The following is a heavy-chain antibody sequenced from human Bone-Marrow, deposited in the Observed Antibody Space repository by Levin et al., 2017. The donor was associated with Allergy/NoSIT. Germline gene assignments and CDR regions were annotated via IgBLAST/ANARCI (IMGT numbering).Heavy chain of an antibody. Sequence: ASVKVSCKASGYTFTSYDINWVRQATGQGLEWMGWMNPNSGNTGYAQKFQGRVTMTRNTSISTAYMELSSLRSEDTAVYYCASPQQLVLGAHPAYYGMDVWGQGTTVTVSS. CDR3: ASPQQLVLGAHPAYYGMDV. V-gene: IGHV1-8*01. CDR2: MNPNSGNT. D-gene: IGHD6-6*01. CDR1: GYTFTSYD. J-gene: IGHJ6*02.